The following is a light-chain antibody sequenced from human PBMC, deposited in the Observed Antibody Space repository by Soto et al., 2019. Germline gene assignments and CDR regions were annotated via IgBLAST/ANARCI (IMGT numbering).Light chain of an antibody. Sequence: QSALTKPPSVSGSPGQSVTISCTGTSTDFVSYNRVSWYQQPPGTAPKLMIYEVSKRPSGVPDRFSGSKSGNTASLTISGLQAADEADYSFSLNTSENAYVFGTGTKVPVL. CDR1: STDFVSYNR. J-gene: IGLJ1*01. CDR2: EVS. CDR3: SLNTSENAYV. V-gene: IGLV2-18*01.